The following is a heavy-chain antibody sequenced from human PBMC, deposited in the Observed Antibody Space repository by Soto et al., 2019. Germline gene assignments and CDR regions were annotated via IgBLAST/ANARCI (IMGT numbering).Heavy chain of an antibody. CDR2: ISSSSSYI. Sequence: PGGPLRLYCAASGFTFSSYNMNWVRQAPGKGLEWVSSISSSSSYIYYADSVKGRFTISRDNAKNSLYLQMNSLRAEDTAVYYSASTRRDGYNNYYYYYGMDVWGQGTTVTVSS. D-gene: IGHD5-12*01. CDR1: GFTFSSYN. J-gene: IGHJ6*02. V-gene: IGHV3-21*01. CDR3: ASTRRDGYNNYYYYYGMDV.